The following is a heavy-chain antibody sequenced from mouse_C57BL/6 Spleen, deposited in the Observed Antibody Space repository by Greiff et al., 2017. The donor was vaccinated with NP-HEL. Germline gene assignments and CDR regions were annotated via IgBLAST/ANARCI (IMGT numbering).Heavy chain of an antibody. D-gene: IGHD1-1*02. Sequence: QVQLQQPGAELVRPGSSVKLSCKASGYTFTSYWMHWVKQRPIQGLEWIGNIDPSDSETHYNQKFKDKATLTVDKSSSTAYMQLSSLTSEDSAVYYCARSRVYGPYAMDYWGQGTSVTVSS. J-gene: IGHJ4*01. CDR1: GYTFTSYW. CDR3: ARSRVYGPYAMDY. V-gene: IGHV1-52*01. CDR2: IDPSDSET.